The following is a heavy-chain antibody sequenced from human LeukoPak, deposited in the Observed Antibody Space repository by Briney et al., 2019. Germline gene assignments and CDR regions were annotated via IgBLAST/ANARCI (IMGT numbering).Heavy chain of an antibody. D-gene: IGHD3-16*01. Sequence: GASVKVSCKASGDTFTSDYMNWVRQAPGQGLEWMGIVHSSGGVIKYAQEFQDRVTMTRDTSTSTVYMELSSLRSEDTAVYYCAGGSHQRNWFDPWGQGTLVIVSS. V-gene: IGHV1-46*01. CDR1: GDTFTSDY. CDR3: AGGSHQRNWFDP. CDR2: VHSSGGVI. J-gene: IGHJ5*02.